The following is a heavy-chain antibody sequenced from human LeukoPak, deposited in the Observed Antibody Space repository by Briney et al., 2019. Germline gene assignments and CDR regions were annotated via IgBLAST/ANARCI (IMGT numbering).Heavy chain of an antibody. CDR3: AREVVVPAAYLLGY. Sequence: ASVKVSCKASGGTFSSYAISWVRQAPGQGLEWMGRIIPILGIANYAQKFQGRVTITADKSTSTAYMELSSLRSEDTAVYYCAREVVVPAAYLLGYWGQGTLVTISS. J-gene: IGHJ4*02. V-gene: IGHV1-69*04. CDR1: GGTFSSYA. CDR2: IIPILGIA. D-gene: IGHD2-2*01.